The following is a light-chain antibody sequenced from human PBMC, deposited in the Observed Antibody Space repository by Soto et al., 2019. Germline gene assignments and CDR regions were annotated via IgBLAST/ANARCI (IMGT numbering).Light chain of an antibody. V-gene: IGKV3D-15*01. CDR1: QSVSSK. CDR3: QQYNGWPWT. Sequence: EIVMTQSPATLSVSPGERATLSCRASQSVSSKLAWYQQKPGQAPRLLIYGVSTRATGIPARFSGSGSGTEFTLTISSLQSEDFAVYYCQQYNGWPWTFGQGTKVEIK. J-gene: IGKJ1*01. CDR2: GVS.